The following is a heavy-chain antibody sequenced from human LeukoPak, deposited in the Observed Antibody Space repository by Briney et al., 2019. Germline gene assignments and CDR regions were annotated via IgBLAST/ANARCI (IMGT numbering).Heavy chain of an antibody. V-gene: IGHV4-4*07. CDR3: AISSSWYGEGDYYYYYGLDV. CDR2: IYTSGST. D-gene: IGHD6-13*01. CDR1: GGSISSYY. Sequence: TSETLSLTCTVSGGSISSYYWSWIRQPAGKGLERIGRIYTSGSTNYNPSLKSRVTMSVDTSKNQFSLKLSSVTAADTAVYYCAISSSWYGEGDYYYYYGLDVWGQGTTVTVSS. J-gene: IGHJ6*02.